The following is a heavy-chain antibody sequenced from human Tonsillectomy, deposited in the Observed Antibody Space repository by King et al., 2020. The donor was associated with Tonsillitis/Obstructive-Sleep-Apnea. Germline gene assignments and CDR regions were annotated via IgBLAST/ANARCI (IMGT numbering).Heavy chain of an antibody. CDR2: INTNGDGT. CDR1: GFTFTNHA. CDR3: VGKKEFGSNNWYFDL. Sequence: VQLVESGGGLVQPGGCLRISCSASGFTFTNHAMHWVRQAPGRGLEYVSAINTNGDGTYYADSVKGRFTISRDNSKNTLFLQLSSLRAEDTAVYYCVGKKEFGSNNWYFDLWGRGTLVTVSS. V-gene: IGHV3-64D*06. D-gene: IGHD3-10*01. J-gene: IGHJ2*01.